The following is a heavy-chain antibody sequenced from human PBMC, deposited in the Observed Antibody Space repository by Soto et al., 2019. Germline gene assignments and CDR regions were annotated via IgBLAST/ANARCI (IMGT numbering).Heavy chain of an antibody. J-gene: IGHJ6*02. Sequence: GGSLRLSCAASGFTFSSYGMHWVRQAPGKGLEWVAVIWYDGSNKYYADSVKGRFTISRDNSKNTLYLQMNSLRAEDTAVYYCARDPLGAASYYYDYGMDVWGQGTTVTVSS. CDR2: IWYDGSNK. V-gene: IGHV3-33*01. D-gene: IGHD2-15*01. CDR3: ARDPLGAASYYYDYGMDV. CDR1: GFTFSSYG.